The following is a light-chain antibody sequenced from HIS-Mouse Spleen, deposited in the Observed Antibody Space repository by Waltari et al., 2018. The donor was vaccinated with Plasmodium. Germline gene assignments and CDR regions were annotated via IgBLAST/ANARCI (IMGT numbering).Light chain of an antibody. CDR1: SSDVGGYNY. J-gene: IGLJ3*02. Sequence: QSALTQPASVSGSPGQPITISCTGTSSDVGGYNYVSWYQQPPGKAPKPLIYDFSNRPSGVSNRFSGSKSGNTASLTISGLQAEDEADYYCSSYTSSSTRVFGGGTKLTVL. CDR2: DFS. CDR3: SSYTSSSTRV. V-gene: IGLV2-14*03.